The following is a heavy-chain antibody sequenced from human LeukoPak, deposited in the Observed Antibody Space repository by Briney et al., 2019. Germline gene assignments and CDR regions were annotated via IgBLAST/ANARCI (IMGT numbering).Heavy chain of an antibody. CDR1: GYTFTSYV. CDR3: ARPLYSSSSMGFDY. CDR2: ISAYNGKT. D-gene: IGHD6-13*01. J-gene: IGHJ4*02. Sequence: ASVKVSCKASGYTFTSYVISWVRQAPGQGLEWMGWISAYNGKTNYAQKLQGRVTMTTDTSTSTAYVELRSLRSDDTAVYYCARPLYSSSSMGFDYWGQGTLVTVSS. V-gene: IGHV1-18*01.